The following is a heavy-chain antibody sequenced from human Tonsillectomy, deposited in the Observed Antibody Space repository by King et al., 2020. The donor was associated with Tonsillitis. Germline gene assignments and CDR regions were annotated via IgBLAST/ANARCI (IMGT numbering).Heavy chain of an antibody. J-gene: IGHJ4*02. CDR2: IDLSDSYT. V-gene: IGHV5-10-1*03. CDR3: ARLRIGTLILDY. D-gene: IGHD1-14*01. Sequence: VQLVESGAEVKKPGESLRISCKGSGYNFTSYWINWVRQMPGKGLEWMGRIDLSDSYTNYSPSFQGHVTISADKSISTAYLQWSSLKASDTAMYYCARLRIGTLILDYWGQGTLVTVSS. CDR1: GYNFTSYW.